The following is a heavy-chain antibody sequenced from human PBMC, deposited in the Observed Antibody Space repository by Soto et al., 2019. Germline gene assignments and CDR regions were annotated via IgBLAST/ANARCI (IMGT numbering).Heavy chain of an antibody. CDR1: GGSISSYY. J-gene: IGHJ4*02. Sequence: PSETLSLTCTVSGGSISSYYWSWIRQPPGKGLEWIGYIYYSGSTNYNPSLKSRVTISVDTSKNQFSLKLSSVTAADTAVYYCARAVYGDYSDYWGRGTLVNVSS. CDR3: ARAVYGDYSDY. CDR2: IYYSGST. D-gene: IGHD4-17*01. V-gene: IGHV4-59*01.